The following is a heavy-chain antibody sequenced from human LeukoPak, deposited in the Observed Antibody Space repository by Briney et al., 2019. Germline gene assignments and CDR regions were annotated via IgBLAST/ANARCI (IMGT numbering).Heavy chain of an antibody. Sequence: GESLKISCKGSGYSFTSYWIGWVRQMPGKGLEWMGIIYPGDSDTRYSPSFQGQVTISADKSISTAYLQWSNLKASDTAMYYCARFPRIAAADHWYFDLWGRGTLVTVSS. CDR2: IYPGDSDT. V-gene: IGHV5-51*01. CDR1: GYSFTSYW. D-gene: IGHD6-13*01. CDR3: ARFPRIAAADHWYFDL. J-gene: IGHJ2*01.